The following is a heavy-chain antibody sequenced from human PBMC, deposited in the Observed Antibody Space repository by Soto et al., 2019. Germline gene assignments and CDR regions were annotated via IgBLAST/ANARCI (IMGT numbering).Heavy chain of an antibody. J-gene: IGHJ6*02. D-gene: IGHD5-18*01. V-gene: IGHV4-59*01. Sequence: SSETLSLTCTVSGGSISSYYWSWIRQPPGKGLEWIGYIYYSGSTNYNPSLKSRVTISVDTSKNQFSLKLSSVTAADTAVYYCARDLNGYGYGYRYYYGMDVWGQGTTVTVSS. CDR2: IYYSGST. CDR1: GGSISSYY. CDR3: ARDLNGYGYGYRYYYGMDV.